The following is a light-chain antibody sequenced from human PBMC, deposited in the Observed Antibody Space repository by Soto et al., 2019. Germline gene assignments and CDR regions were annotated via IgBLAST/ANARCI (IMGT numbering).Light chain of an antibody. CDR1: QSISNS. J-gene: IGKJ1*01. CDR3: QQYNIFWT. Sequence: NQMTQSPSTLSASIGDGVTITCRASQSISNSLAWYQQRPGKAPKLLIYDASSLESGVPSRFSGSGYGTEFTLTITSLQPDDSATYYCQQYNIFWTFGQGTKVDIK. V-gene: IGKV1-5*01. CDR2: DAS.